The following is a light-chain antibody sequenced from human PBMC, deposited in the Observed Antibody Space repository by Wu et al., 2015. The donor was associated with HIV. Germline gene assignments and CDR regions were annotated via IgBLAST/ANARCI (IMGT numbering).Light chain of an antibody. CDR2: GAY. J-gene: IGKJ4*01. V-gene: IGKV3-20*01. Sequence: EIVLTQFPGTLSLSPGERATLSCRASQSVRSSYLAWYQQKPGQAPRLLIYGAYNRATGIPDRFSGSGSGTDFTLTISRLEPEDFAVYYCQQYGSSPLTFGGGTKVEIK. CDR1: QSVRSSY. CDR3: QQYGSSPLT.